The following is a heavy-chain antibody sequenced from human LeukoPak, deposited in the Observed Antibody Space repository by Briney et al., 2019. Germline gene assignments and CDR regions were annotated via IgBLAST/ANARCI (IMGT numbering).Heavy chain of an antibody. D-gene: IGHD2-21*01. Sequence: ASVKVSCKVSGYTFTSYGISWVRQAPGQGLEWMGWISAYNGNTNYAQKLQGRVTMTTDTSTSTAYMELRSLRSDDTAVYYCARPLAYCGGDCYSEYFDYWGQGTLVTVSS. V-gene: IGHV1-18*01. CDR3: ARPLAYCGGDCYSEYFDY. J-gene: IGHJ4*02. CDR1: GYTFTSYG. CDR2: ISAYNGNT.